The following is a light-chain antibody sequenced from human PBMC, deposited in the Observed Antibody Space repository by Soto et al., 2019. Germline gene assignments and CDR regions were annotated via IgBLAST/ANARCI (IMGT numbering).Light chain of an antibody. Sequence: IVLTHSPGTLSFSPGEIATLSVRASQSVSSSYLAWYQQKPGQAPRLLIYGASSRATGIPDRFSGSGSGTDFTLTISRLEPEDFAVYYCQQYGSSPGTFGQGTKVDIK. CDR3: QQYGSSPGT. CDR2: GAS. V-gene: IGKV3-20*01. J-gene: IGKJ1*01. CDR1: QSVSSSY.